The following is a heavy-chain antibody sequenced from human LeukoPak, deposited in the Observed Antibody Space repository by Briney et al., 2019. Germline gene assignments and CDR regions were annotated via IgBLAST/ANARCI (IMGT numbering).Heavy chain of an antibody. CDR1: GFTFSSYS. CDR2: ISSSSSYI. J-gene: IGHJ4*02. V-gene: IGHV3-21*01. Sequence: GGSLRLSCAASGFTFSSYSMNWVRQAPGKGLEWVSSISSSSSYIYYADSVKGRFTISRDNAKNSLYLQMNSLRAEDTAVYYCARDPSEPYSSRNAEDYFDYWGQGTLVTVSS. D-gene: IGHD6-13*01. CDR3: ARDPSEPYSSRNAEDYFDY.